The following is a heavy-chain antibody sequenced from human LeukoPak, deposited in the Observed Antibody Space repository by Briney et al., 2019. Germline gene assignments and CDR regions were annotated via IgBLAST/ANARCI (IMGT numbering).Heavy chain of an antibody. CDR3: ARGVWDSSSWSRRRYYFDY. J-gene: IGHJ4*02. Sequence: SETLSLTFAVYVGSFIGYYWSWIRQPPGKGLEWIGEINHSGSTNYNPSLKSRVTISVDTSKNQFSLKLSSVTAADTAVYYCARGVWDSSSWSRRRYYFDYWGQGTLVTVSS. CDR2: INHSGST. CDR1: VGSFIGYY. V-gene: IGHV4-34*01. D-gene: IGHD6-13*01.